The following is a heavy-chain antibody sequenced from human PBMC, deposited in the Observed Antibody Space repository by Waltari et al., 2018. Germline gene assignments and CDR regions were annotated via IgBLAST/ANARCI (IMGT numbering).Heavy chain of an antibody. CDR2: ELFGSKWYY. V-gene: IGHV6-1*01. CDR3: VRGTLKPQHLIV. CDR1: GDSVSRTAVA. J-gene: IGHJ4*02. Sequence: QEELQQSGRGLVKPSETLSVTCVLSGDSVSRTAVAWNWIRQSPVRGFEWLGRELFGSKWYYDYAVAVKGRIDMNVDTSKNHFSLQLTSATPEDTAVYYCVRGTLKPQHLIVWGQGTPVTVSS. D-gene: IGHD3-16*02.